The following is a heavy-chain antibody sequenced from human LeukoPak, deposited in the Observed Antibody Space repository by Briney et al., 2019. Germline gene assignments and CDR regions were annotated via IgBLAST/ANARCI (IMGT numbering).Heavy chain of an antibody. Sequence: GGSLRLSCAASGLIFSNYWMTWVRQAPGKGLEWVANINMDGSEENYVDSVKGRFTISRDNAKNSPYLRMNGLRAEDTAVYYCTRDRWIDYWGQGTLVTVSS. V-gene: IGHV3-7*01. J-gene: IGHJ4*02. CDR2: INMDGSEE. D-gene: IGHD3-16*02. CDR3: TRDRWIDY. CDR1: GLIFSNYW.